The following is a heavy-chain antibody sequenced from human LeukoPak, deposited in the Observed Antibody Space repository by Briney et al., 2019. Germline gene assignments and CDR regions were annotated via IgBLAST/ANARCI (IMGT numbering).Heavy chain of an antibody. J-gene: IGHJ4*02. CDR3: ARHGGNGDYEVGY. CDR1: GGSISSYY. D-gene: IGHD4-17*01. V-gene: IGHV4-59*08. Sequence: PSETLSLTCTVSGGSISSYYWSWIRQPPGKGLEWIGYIYYSGSTNYNPSLKSRVTISVDTSKNQFSLKLSSVTAADTAVYYCARHGGNGDYEVGYWGQGTLVTVSS. CDR2: IYYSGST.